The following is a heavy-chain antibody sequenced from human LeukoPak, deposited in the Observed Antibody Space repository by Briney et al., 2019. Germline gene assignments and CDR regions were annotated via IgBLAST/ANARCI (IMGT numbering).Heavy chain of an antibody. CDR2: INHSGST. V-gene: IGHV4-34*01. CDR3: ASGYSYGLIDY. CDR1: GGSFSGYY. D-gene: IGHD5-18*01. J-gene: IGHJ4*02. Sequence: SETLSLTCAVYGGSFSGYYWSWIRQPPGKGLEWIGEINHSGSTNYNPSLKSRVTISVDTSKNQFSLKLSSVTAADTAVYYCASGYSYGLIDYWGQGTLVTVSS.